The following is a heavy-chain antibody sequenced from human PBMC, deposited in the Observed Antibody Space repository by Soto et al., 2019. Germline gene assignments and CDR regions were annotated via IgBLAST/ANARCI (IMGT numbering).Heavy chain of an antibody. V-gene: IGHV4-59*01. CDR2: IYYSGST. D-gene: IGHD5-12*01. CDR1: GGSISIYY. CDR3: ARVKWLRPLYYYYYYMDV. Sequence: SDTLSLTCTVSGGSISIYYWSWIRQPPGKGLEWIGYIYYSGSTNYNPSLKSRVTISVDTSKNQFSLKLSSVTAADTAVYYCARVKWLRPLYYYYYYMDVWGKGTTVTVSS. J-gene: IGHJ6*03.